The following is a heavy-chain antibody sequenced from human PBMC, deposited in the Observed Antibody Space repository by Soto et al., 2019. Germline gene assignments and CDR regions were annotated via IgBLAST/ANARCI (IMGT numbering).Heavy chain of an antibody. V-gene: IGHV3-23*01. CDR3: AKEPPSEDYRDPDFDY. J-gene: IGHJ4*02. D-gene: IGHD3-16*01. CDR2: ISGSGGST. CDR1: GFTFSSYA. Sequence: EVQLLESGGGLVQPGGSLRLSCAASGFTFSSYAMSWVRQAPGKGLEWVSAISGSGGSTYYADSVKGRFTISADNPKNTRYLQMNSLRAEDTAVYYCAKEPPSEDYRDPDFDYWGQGTLVTVST.